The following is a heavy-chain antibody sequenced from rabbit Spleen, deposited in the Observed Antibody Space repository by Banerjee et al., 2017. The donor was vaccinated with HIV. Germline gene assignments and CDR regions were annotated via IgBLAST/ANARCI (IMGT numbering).Heavy chain of an antibody. V-gene: IGHV1S45*01. D-gene: IGHD1-1*01. CDR3: ARDSSSSFSSYGMDL. CDR2: IYLGSSGFT. Sequence: QEQLEESGGDLVKPEGSLTLTCTASGFSFSSSYWMCWVRQAPGKGLEWIACIYLGSSGFTYFASWAKGRFTCSKTSSTTATLQMTRLTVADTATYFCARDSSSSFSSYGMDLWGPGTLVTVS. CDR1: GFSFSSSYW. J-gene: IGHJ6*01.